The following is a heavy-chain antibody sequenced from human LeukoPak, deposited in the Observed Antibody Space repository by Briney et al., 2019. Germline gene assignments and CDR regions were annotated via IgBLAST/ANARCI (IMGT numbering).Heavy chain of an antibody. CDR2: ISGSDGST. V-gene: IGHV3-23*01. CDR3: AKDGYSSSWYYLYYYMDV. D-gene: IGHD6-13*01. J-gene: IGHJ6*03. CDR1: GFTFGDYA. Sequence: GGSLRLSCTASGFTFGDYAMSWFRQAPGKGLEWVSAISGSDGSTYYADSVKGRFTISRDNSKNTLYLQMNSLRAEDTAVYYCAKDGYSSSWYYLYYYMDVWGKGTTVTISS.